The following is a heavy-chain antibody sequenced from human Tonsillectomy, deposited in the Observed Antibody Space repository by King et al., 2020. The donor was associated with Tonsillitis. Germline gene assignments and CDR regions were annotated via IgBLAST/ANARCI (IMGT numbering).Heavy chain of an antibody. CDR3: GRVCPAWYAMDV. Sequence: QVQLQESGPGLLKPSETLSLICTVSGDSISRYYWSWIRQPPGKGLEWIGYISYSGSNNYNPSLKSRVTISVDTSKNQFSLRLTSVTAADTAVYYCGRVCPAWYAMDVWGHGTTVTVSS. J-gene: IGHJ6*02. V-gene: IGHV4-59*08. D-gene: IGHD6-13*01. CDR2: ISYSGSN. CDR1: GDSISRYY.